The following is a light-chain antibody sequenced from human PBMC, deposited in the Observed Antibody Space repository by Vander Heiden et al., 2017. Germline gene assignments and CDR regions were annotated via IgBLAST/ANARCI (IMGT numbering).Light chain of an antibody. CDR3: CSYAGTNTWL. Sequence: QSALTQPRSVSGSPGRSVTISCTGTSSDVGGFNHVSWYQQHPGKAPKVMIYDVNKRPSGVPYRFSGSKSGNTASLTISGLQAEDEAGYYCCSYAGTNTWLFGGGTKLTVL. V-gene: IGLV2-11*01. CDR2: DVN. CDR1: SSDVGGFNH. J-gene: IGLJ3*02.